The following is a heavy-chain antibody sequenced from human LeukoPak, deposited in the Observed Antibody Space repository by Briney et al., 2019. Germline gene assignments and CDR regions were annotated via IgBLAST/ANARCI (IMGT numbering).Heavy chain of an antibody. V-gene: IGHV4-59*01. J-gene: IGHJ3*02. CDR3: ARDHEYYDSSGYPWGGNAFDI. Sequence: SETLSLTCAVYGGSFSGYYWSWVRQPPGKGLEWIGYIYYSGSTNYNPSLKSRVTISVDTSKNQFSLKLSSVTAADTAVYYCARDHEYYDSSGYPWGGNAFDIWGRGTMVTVSS. CDR2: IYYSGST. D-gene: IGHD3-22*01. CDR1: GGSFSGYY.